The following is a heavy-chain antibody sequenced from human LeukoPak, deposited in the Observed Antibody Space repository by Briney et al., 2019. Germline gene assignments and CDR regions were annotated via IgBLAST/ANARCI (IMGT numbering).Heavy chain of an antibody. Sequence: GGSLRLSCAASGFTFSSYSMNWVRQAPGKGLEWVSYISSSSSTIYYADSVKGRFTISRDNAKNSLYLQMNSLRAEDTAVYYCASLSVYAMPYYYYMDVWGKGTTVTVSS. CDR2: ISSSSSTI. D-gene: IGHD2-8*01. CDR3: ASLSVYAMPYYYYMDV. J-gene: IGHJ6*03. V-gene: IGHV3-48*01. CDR1: GFTFSSYS.